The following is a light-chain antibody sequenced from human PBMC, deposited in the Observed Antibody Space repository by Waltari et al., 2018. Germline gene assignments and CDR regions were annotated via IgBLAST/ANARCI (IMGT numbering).Light chain of an antibody. V-gene: IGLV2-14*03. CDR3: NSYTSSRTWV. Sequence: QSALTQPASVSGSPGQSITISCTGTSSDVGGYKYVSWYQQHPGNAPKLIIYDVNTRPSGTSNRFSGSKSGNTASLTISGLQAEDEADYYCNSYTSSRTWVFGGGTKLTVL. CDR1: SSDVGGYKY. J-gene: IGLJ3*02. CDR2: DVN.